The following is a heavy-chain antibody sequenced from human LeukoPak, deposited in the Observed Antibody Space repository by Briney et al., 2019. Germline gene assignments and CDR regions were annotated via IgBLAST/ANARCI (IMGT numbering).Heavy chain of an antibody. V-gene: IGHV1-46*01. CDR3: ARDNSMHERGWWFDP. CDR2: INPRGTST. Sequence: GASVKVSCKASGYSFTSHYMHWVRQAPGQGLEGMGLINPRGTSTLYAEKFQGRIIMTRDMSTTTDYKELGRLKYDDTAVYYCARDNSMHERGWWFDPWGQGTLVSVSS. CDR1: GYSFTSHY. J-gene: IGHJ5*02. D-gene: IGHD4-23*01.